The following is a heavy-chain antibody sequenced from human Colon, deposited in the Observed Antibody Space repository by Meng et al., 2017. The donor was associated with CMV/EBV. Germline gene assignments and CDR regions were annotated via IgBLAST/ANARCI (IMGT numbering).Heavy chain of an antibody. D-gene: IGHD3-10*01. CDR1: GFKLGDYT. CDR3: AKDAYGSGSHYDF. Sequence: ESPKISGVASGFKLGDYTMHWVRQAPGKGLEWVSFITWDGGRTYYADSVKGRFTISRDNSKNSLYLQMDSLTTEDTAFYYCAKDAYGSGSHYDFWGQGTLVTVSS. V-gene: IGHV3-43*01. CDR2: ITWDGGRT. J-gene: IGHJ4*02.